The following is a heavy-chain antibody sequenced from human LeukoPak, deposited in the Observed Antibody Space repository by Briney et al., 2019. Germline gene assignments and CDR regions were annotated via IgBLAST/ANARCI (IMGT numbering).Heavy chain of an antibody. J-gene: IGHJ6*04. CDR3: ARTPGPMVRGLKFYYYGMDV. CDR2: INGGNGDT. V-gene: IGHV1-3*01. Sequence: ASVKVSCKTSGYTFSMYAIHWVRQAPGQRLEWMGWINGGNGDTKYSQRFQGRVTITRDTAATTAPMDLSSLRSDDTAVYYCARTPGPMVRGLKFYYYGMDVWGKGTTVTVSS. CDR1: GYTFSMYA. D-gene: IGHD3-10*01.